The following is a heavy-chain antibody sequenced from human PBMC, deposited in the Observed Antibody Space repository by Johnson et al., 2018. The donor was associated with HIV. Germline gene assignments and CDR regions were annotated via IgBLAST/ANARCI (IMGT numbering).Heavy chain of an antibody. J-gene: IGHJ3*02. CDR3: ARGARGDLECLLSGHAFDI. CDR1: GFTFSSYA. V-gene: IGHV3-9*01. D-gene: IGHD3-3*01. CDR2: ISWNSGSI. Sequence: VQLVESGGGLVQPGGSLRLSCAASGFTFSSYAMHWVRQAPGKGLEWVSGISWNSGSIGYADSVKGRFTISRDNAKNSLYLQMNSLRAEDTAVYYCARGARGDLECLLSGHAFDIWGQGTMVTVSS.